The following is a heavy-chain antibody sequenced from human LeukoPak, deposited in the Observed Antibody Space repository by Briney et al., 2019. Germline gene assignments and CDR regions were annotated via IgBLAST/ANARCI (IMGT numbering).Heavy chain of an antibody. J-gene: IGHJ4*02. CDR3: ARYYGSGSPPFDY. CDR1: GFTFNTYA. CDR2: ISDSSSYI. Sequence: GGSLRLSCAASGFTFNTYAMNWVRQAPGKGLEWVSSISDSSSYIYYADSVKGRFTISRDNAKNSLYLQMNSQRAEDTAVYYCARYYGSGSPPFDYWGQGALVTVSS. V-gene: IGHV3-21*01. D-gene: IGHD3-10*01.